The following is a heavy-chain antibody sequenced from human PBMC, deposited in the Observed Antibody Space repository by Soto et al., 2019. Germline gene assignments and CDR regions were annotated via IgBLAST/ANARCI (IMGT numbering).Heavy chain of an antibody. CDR2: INHSGST. Sequence: SETLSLTCAVYGGPFSGYYWSWIRQPPGKGLEWIGEINHSGSTNYNPSLKSRVTISVDTSKNQFSLKLSSVTAADTAVYYCARGRDTVVVVAATPPWFDPWGQGTLVTVSP. CDR1: GGPFSGYY. D-gene: IGHD2-15*01. V-gene: IGHV4-34*01. J-gene: IGHJ5*02. CDR3: ARGRDTVVVVAATPPWFDP.